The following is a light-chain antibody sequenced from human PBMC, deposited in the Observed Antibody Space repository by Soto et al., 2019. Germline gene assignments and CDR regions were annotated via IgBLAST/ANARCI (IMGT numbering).Light chain of an antibody. CDR3: QQRSNWPPYT. CDR2: DAS. V-gene: IGKV3-11*01. CDR1: QSVSSY. J-gene: IGKJ2*01. Sequence: EIVLTQYPATLSLSPGESDTLSCRASQSVSSYLAWYQQKPGQAPRLLIYDASNRSTGIPAGFSGSGSGTDFTLTIISLEPEDFAVYYWQQRSNWPPYTFGQGTKLEIK.